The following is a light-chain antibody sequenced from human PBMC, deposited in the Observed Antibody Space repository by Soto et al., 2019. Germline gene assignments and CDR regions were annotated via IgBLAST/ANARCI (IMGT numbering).Light chain of an antibody. CDR1: QSVSSNY. CDR2: GAS. J-gene: IGKJ1*01. Sequence: EIVLTQSPGTLSLSPGVRATLSCRASQSVSSNYLAWYQQKPGQAPRLLIYGASSRATGIPDRFSGSGSGTDFTLTISRLEPEDFAVYYCQQYGSSSWTFGQGTKVEIK. CDR3: QQYGSSSWT. V-gene: IGKV3-20*01.